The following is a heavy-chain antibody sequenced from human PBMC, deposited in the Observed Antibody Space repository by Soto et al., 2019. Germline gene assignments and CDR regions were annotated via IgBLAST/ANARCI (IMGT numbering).Heavy chain of an antibody. CDR1: GYSSTSYW. D-gene: IGHD6-19*01. V-gene: IGHV5-51*01. CDR2: IYPGDSDT. CDR3: ASAPIAVAGGGYYYYAMDV. Sequence: PGESLKISCKGSGYSSTSYWIGWVRQMPGKGLEWMGIIYPGDSDTRYSPSFQGQVTISADKSISTAYLQWSSLKASDTAMYYCASAPIAVAGGGYYYYAMDVWGQGTTVTVSS. J-gene: IGHJ6*02.